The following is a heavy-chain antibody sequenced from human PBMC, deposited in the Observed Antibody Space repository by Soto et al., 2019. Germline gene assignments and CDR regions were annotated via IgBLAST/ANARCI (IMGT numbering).Heavy chain of an antibody. Sequence: PGGSLRLSCAASGFTFSSYGMHWVRQAPGKGLEWVAVISYDGSNKYYADSVKGRFTISRDNSKNTLYLQMNSLRAEDTAVYYCAKDSYYDFWSGPTPYYYMDVWGKGTTVTVSS. CDR2: ISYDGSNK. J-gene: IGHJ6*03. CDR1: GFTFSSYG. D-gene: IGHD3-3*01. V-gene: IGHV3-30*18. CDR3: AKDSYYDFWSGPTPYYYMDV.